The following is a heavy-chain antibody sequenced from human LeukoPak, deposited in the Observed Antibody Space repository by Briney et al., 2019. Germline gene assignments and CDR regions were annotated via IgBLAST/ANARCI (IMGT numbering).Heavy chain of an antibody. V-gene: IGHV3-30-3*01. J-gene: IGHJ3*02. D-gene: IGHD6-19*01. Sequence: GRSLRLSCAVSGFTFSSYAMHWVRQAPGKGLEWVAVISYDGSNKYYADSVKGRFTISRDNSKNTLYLQMNSLRAEDTAVYYCARDPQWLFTFDIWGQGTMVTVSS. CDR1: GFTFSSYA. CDR2: ISYDGSNK. CDR3: ARDPQWLFTFDI.